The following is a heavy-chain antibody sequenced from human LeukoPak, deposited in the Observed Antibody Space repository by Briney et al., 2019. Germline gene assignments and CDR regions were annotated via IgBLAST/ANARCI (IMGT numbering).Heavy chain of an antibody. CDR3: VLRTGTDY. J-gene: IGHJ4*02. V-gene: IGHV3-74*01. D-gene: IGHD1-1*01. CDR2: INTDGSST. Sequence: GGSLRLSCAASGFTVSSNYMSWVRQAPGKGLVWVSRINTDGSSTSYADSVKGRFTISRDNAKNTLYLQMNSLRAEDTAVYYCVLRTGTDYWGQGTLVTVSS. CDR1: GFTVSSNY.